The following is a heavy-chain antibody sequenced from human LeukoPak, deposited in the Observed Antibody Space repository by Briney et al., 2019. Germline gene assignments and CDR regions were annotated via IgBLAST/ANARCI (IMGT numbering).Heavy chain of an antibody. J-gene: IGHJ3*02. CDR3: ATGSTNDAFDI. D-gene: IGHD2-2*01. V-gene: IGHV1-69-2*01. CDR1: GYTFTDYN. CDR2: VDPEDGET. Sequence: ASVKVSCKVSGYTFTDYNMHWVQQAPGKGLGWMGLVDPEDGETIYAEKFQGRVTITADTSTDTAYMELSSLRSEDTAVYYCATGSTNDAFDIWGQGTMVTVSS.